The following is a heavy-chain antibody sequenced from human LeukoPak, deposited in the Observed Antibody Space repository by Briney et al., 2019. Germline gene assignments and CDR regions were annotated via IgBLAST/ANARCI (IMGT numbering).Heavy chain of an antibody. J-gene: IGHJ5*02. CDR3: ARAGWELLSASFDP. CDR2: IYHSGRT. Sequence: SETLSLTCTVSGYSISSGYYWGWIRQPPGKGLEWIGSIYHSGRTFYNPSLKSRVTISVDTSKNQFSLKLNSVTAADTAVYYCARAGWELLSASFDPWGQGTLVIVSS. V-gene: IGHV4-38-2*02. CDR1: GYSISSGYY. D-gene: IGHD1-26*01.